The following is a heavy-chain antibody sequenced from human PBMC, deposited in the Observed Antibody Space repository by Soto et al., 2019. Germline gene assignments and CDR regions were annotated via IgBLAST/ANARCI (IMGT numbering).Heavy chain of an antibody. V-gene: IGHV4-39*01. CDR3: GRLEGLATISYYFDY. D-gene: IGHD3-9*01. Sequence: SETLSLTCTVSGGSVSRSSYYWGWVRQPPGKGLEWIGSVYYSGSTYYNPSLESRVTISVDKSKNQFSLKLMSLSAADTAVYYCGRLEGLATISYYFDYWGQGALVTVSS. J-gene: IGHJ4*02. CDR1: GGSVSRSSYY. CDR2: VYYSGST.